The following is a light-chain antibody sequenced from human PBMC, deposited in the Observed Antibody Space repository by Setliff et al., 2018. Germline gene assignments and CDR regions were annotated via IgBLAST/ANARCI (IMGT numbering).Light chain of an antibody. CDR2: KNN. CDR1: NSNIGSRS. CDR3: QSYAGGLGGYV. V-gene: IGLV1-44*01. J-gene: IGLJ1*01. Sequence: QSVLAQPPSASGTPGQRVTISCSGSNSNIGSRSVNWYQQLPGTAPKLLIYKNNQRPSGVPDRFSGSKSGTSASLAIGGLQSEDEADYYCQSYAGGLGGYVFGGGTKVTVL.